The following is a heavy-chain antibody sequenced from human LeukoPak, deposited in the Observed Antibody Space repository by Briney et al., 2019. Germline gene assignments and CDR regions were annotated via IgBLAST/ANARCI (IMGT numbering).Heavy chain of an antibody. CDR3: VKDPPSPEQYTNYLFDY. V-gene: IGHV3-30*02. CDR1: GLRFSTYG. D-gene: IGHD4-11*01. CDR2: IRHDGTND. Sequence: PGGSLRLSCAASGLRFSTYGMHWVRQAPGKGLEWVAYIRHDGTNDHYADSVKGRFTIYRDNPKNTLYLQMYSLRAEDTAIYFCVKDPPSPEQYTNYLFDYWGQGTLVTVSS. J-gene: IGHJ4*02.